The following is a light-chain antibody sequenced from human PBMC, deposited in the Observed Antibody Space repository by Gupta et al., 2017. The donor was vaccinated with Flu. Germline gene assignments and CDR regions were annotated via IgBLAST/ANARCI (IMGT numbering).Light chain of an antibody. J-gene: IGLJ3*02. V-gene: IGLV2-14*01. CDR2: EVS. Sequence: QSALTQPASVSGSPGQSVTLTCTGTSSDVGGYNYVSWYQQHPGKAPKLMIYEVSNRPSGGSNRFSGSKSGNTAALTIPGIQAEDEADYYCSSYTSSSTSGWVFGGGTKLTVL. CDR3: SSYTSSSTSGWV. CDR1: SSDVGGYNY.